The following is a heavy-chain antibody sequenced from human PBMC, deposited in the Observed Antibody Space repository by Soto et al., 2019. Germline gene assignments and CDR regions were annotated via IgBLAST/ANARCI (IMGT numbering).Heavy chain of an antibody. CDR1: GGSGGSVSGYY. Sequence: SETLSLTCAVYGGSGGSVSGYYWSWIRQPPGKGLEWIGEINHSGSTNYNPSLKSRVTISVDTSKNQFSLKLSSVTAADTAVYYCARGPRYFDWLSRDAFDSWGQGTMVTVSS. D-gene: IGHD3-9*01. CDR3: ARGPRYFDWLSRDAFDS. V-gene: IGHV4-34*01. CDR2: INHSGST. J-gene: IGHJ3*02.